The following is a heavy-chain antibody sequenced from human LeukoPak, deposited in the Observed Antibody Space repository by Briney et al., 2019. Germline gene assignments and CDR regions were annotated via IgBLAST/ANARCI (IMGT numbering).Heavy chain of an antibody. V-gene: IGHV3-30*04. Sequence: GGSLRLSCAASGFTFSSYAMHWVRQAPGKGLEWVAVISYDGSNKKYADSVKGRFTISRDNSKNTVYLQMNSVRAEDTAVYYCARGAARMVEMATIISFEYWGQGTLVTVSS. J-gene: IGHJ4*02. CDR1: GFTFSSYA. D-gene: IGHD5-24*01. CDR2: ISYDGSNK. CDR3: ARGAARMVEMATIISFEY.